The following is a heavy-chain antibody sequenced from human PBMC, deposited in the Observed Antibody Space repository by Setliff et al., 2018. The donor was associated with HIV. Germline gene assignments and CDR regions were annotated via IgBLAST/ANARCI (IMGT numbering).Heavy chain of an antibody. CDR1: GGSISDPH. CDR2: FYTNGNT. D-gene: IGHD1-26*01. CDR3: ANDRYTGSYYPDF. J-gene: IGHJ4*01. V-gene: IGHV4-4*07. Sequence: SETLSLTCSVSGGSISDPHWSWIRQPAGKGLEWLGRFYTNGNTYYNPSLRSRVTVSVDTSKNRFTLKMTYMTAADTAIYYCANDRYTGSYYPDFWGRGIPVTVSS.